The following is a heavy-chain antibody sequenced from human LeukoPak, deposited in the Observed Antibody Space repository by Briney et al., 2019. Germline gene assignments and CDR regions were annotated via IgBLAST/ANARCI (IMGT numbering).Heavy chain of an antibody. CDR3: ARGIAYGGYGIGY. CDR1: GFTFSSYS. D-gene: IGHD4-17*01. J-gene: IGHJ4*02. Sequence: GGSLRLSCAASGFTFSSYSMNWVRQAPGKGLEWVSSISSSSSYIYYADSVKGRFTISRDNAKNSLYLQMNSLRAEDTAVYYCARGIAYGGYGIGYWGQGTLVTVSS. V-gene: IGHV3-21*01. CDR2: ISSSSSYI.